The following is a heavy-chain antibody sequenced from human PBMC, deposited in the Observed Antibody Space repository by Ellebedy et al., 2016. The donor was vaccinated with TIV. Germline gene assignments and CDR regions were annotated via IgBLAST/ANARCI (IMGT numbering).Heavy chain of an antibody. CDR1: GFTFSSHH. CDR3: ATLRGYDILTGYLPRYFDL. J-gene: IGHJ2*01. D-gene: IGHD3-9*01. CDR2: ISASGDRT. V-gene: IGHV3-23*01. Sequence: GGSLKLSXAASGFTFSSHHMVWVRQAPGKGLESVASISASGDRTYYADSVKGRFTISRENSKNTLYFQLNSLRAEDTAVYYCATLRGYDILTGYLPRYFDLWGRGTLVTVSS.